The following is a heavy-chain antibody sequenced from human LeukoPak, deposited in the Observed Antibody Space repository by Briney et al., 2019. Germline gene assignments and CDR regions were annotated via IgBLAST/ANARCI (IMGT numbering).Heavy chain of an antibody. Sequence: GGSLRLSCAASGFTVRDGYMSWVRQAPGKRLEWLAFIYVSGTTFYAASVKGRFTISRDNAKNTVYLQMNNLRAEDTALYYCGRHAYGGSPPLSWGQGALVTVSS. CDR3: GRHAYGGSPPLS. J-gene: IGHJ4*02. D-gene: IGHD3-10*01. CDR2: IYVSGTT. CDR1: GFTVRDGY. V-gene: IGHV3-53*01.